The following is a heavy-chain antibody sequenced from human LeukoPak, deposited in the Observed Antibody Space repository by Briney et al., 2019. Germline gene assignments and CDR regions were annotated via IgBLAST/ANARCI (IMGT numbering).Heavy chain of an antibody. J-gene: IGHJ3*02. D-gene: IGHD6-19*01. CDR3: TTGFLHVAYISGLDDAFDI. CDR2: IRSKGYGGTT. V-gene: IGHV3-49*03. CDR1: GFTFGDYD. Sequence: PGGSLRLSCTASGFTFGDYDMSWFRQAPGKGLEWVGFIRSKGYGGTTEYAASVKGRFTISRDDSKSLAYLQMNSLKTEDTAVYYCTTGFLHVAYISGLDDAFDIWGQGTMVTVSS.